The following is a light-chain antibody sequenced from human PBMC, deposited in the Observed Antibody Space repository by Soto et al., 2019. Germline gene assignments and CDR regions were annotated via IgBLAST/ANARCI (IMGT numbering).Light chain of an antibody. CDR2: GIS. J-gene: IGKJ2*01. Sequence: EIVLTQSPGTMSVSPGERATLSCRASQAITASYLAWYHQRPGQAPRLLIYGISIRAPGIPDRVSGSGSGSDFTLTIDSLESEDVGVFFCHQYGSKPYTFGQGTSLQI. CDR1: QAITASY. CDR3: HQYGSKPYT. V-gene: IGKV3-20*01.